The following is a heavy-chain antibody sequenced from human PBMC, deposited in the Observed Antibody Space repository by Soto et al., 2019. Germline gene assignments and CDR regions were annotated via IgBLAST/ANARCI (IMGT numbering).Heavy chain of an antibody. V-gene: IGHV1-69*01. Sequence: VKVSCKASGGTFSSYAISWVRQAPGQGLECMGGIIPVFGTANYAQKFQGRVTINADESTSTVYMELSSLRSEDTAVYYCARGWNDFPHWGQGTLVTVS. CDR2: IIPVFGTA. CDR3: ARGWNDFPH. CDR1: GGTFSSYA. D-gene: IGHD1-1*01. J-gene: IGHJ1*01.